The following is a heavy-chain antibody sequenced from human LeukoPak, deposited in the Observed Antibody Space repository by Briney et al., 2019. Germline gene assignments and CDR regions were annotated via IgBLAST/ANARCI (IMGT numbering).Heavy chain of an antibody. CDR2: INPNSGGT. V-gene: IGHV1-2*02. CDR3: ARSYYDFLSGYYTGGAFDI. Sequence: ASVKVSCKASGYTFAGYYMHWVRRAPGQGLEWMGWINPNSGGTNYAQKFQGRVTMTRDTSISTAYMELSRLRSDDTAVYYCARSYYDFLSGYYTGGAFDIWGQGTMVTVSS. J-gene: IGHJ3*02. D-gene: IGHD3-3*01. CDR1: GYTFAGYY.